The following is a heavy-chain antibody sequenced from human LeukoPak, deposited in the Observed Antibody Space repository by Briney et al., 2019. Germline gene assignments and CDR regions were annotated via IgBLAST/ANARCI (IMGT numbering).Heavy chain of an antibody. D-gene: IGHD4-23*01. V-gene: IGHV1-69*13. J-gene: IGHJ6*02. CDR2: IIPIFGTA. Sequence: SVKVSCKASGGTFSSYAISWGRQAPGQGLEWMGGIIPIFGTANYAQKFQGRVTITADESTSTAYMELSSLRSEDTAVYYCARADYGGSYYYYGMDVWGQGTTVTVSS. CDR1: GGTFSSYA. CDR3: ARADYGGSYYYYGMDV.